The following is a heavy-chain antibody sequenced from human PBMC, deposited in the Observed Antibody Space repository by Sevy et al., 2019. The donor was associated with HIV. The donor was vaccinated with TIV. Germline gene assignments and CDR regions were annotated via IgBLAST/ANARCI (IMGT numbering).Heavy chain of an antibody. V-gene: IGHV3-30*04. D-gene: IGHD6-19*01. CDR2: ISYDGGNK. J-gene: IGHJ4*02. CDR3: AREGVAAAFDY. CDR1: GFTFSSYA. Sequence: GGSLRLSCAASGFTFSSYAMHWVRQAPGKGLEWVAVISYDGGNKYYADSVKGRFTISRDNSKNTLYLQMNSLRAEDTAVYYCAREGVAAAFDYWGQGTLVTVSS.